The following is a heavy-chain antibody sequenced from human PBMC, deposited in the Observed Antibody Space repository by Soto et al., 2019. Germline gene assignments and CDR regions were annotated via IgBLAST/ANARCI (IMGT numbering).Heavy chain of an antibody. J-gene: IGHJ4*02. CDR3: ARGSPAPVDH. D-gene: IGHD6-19*01. V-gene: IGHV1-8*01. Sequence: ASVKVSCKASGYYFTRLHFNWVRQATGQGLEWIGWMNPHSGDTGFAQRFQGRVTMTRNTSINTAYMELRSLRSQDPAVYYCARGSPAPVDHWGQGTQVTVSS. CDR1: GYYFTRLH. CDR2: MNPHSGDT.